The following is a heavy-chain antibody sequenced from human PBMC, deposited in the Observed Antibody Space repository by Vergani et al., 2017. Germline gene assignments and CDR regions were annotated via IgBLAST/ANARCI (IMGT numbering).Heavy chain of an antibody. D-gene: IGHD6-13*01. J-gene: IGHJ6*02. CDR3: ARDVAAAGRYYYYYGMDV. Sequence: EVQLVESGGGLVQPGGSLRLSCAASGFTFRSYWMSWVRQAPGKGLEWVANIKQDGSEKYYVDSVKGRFTISRDNAKNSLYLQMNSLRAEDTAVYYCARDVAAAGRYYYYYGMDVWGQGTTVTVSS. CDR1: GFTFRSYW. V-gene: IGHV3-7*01. CDR2: IKQDGSEK.